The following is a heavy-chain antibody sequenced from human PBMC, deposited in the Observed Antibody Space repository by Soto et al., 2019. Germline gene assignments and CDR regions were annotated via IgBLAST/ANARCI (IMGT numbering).Heavy chain of an antibody. V-gene: IGHV3-30-3*01. Sequence: QVQLVESGGGVVQPGRSLRLSCAASGFTFSSYAMHWVRQAPGKGLEWVAVISYDGSNKYYADSVKGRFTISRDNSKNTLYLQMNSLRAEDTAVYYCARELRCAIDYWGQGTLVTVSS. CDR3: ARELRCAIDY. J-gene: IGHJ4*02. CDR2: ISYDGSNK. CDR1: GFTFSSYA.